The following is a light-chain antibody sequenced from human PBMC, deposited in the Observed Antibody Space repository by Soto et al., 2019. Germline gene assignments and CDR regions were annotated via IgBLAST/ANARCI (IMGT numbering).Light chain of an antibody. CDR2: AAS. Sequence: TQSPSSFSASTGDRVTIACRASQGISSYLAWYQQKPGKAPKLLIYAASTLQSGVPSRFSGSGSGTDFTLTISSLQPEDVATYYCQKYDTAPLTFGGGTKVDIK. V-gene: IGKV1-8*01. CDR3: QKYDTAPLT. J-gene: IGKJ4*01. CDR1: QGISSY.